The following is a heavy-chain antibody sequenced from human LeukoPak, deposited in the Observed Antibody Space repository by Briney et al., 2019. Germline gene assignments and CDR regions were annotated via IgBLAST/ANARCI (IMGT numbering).Heavy chain of an antibody. CDR2: IRYVGSNK. D-gene: IGHD1-26*01. CDR1: GFTFSSYG. J-gene: IGHJ4*02. V-gene: IGHV3-30*02. Sequence: RAGGSLRLSCSASGFTFSSYGMHWVRQAPGKGLEWVAFIRYVGSNKYYANSVKGRFTISRDNSKNTLYLQMNSLRAEDTAVYYCAKDTSIVGAATPDYWGQGTLVTVSS. CDR3: AKDTSIVGAATPDY.